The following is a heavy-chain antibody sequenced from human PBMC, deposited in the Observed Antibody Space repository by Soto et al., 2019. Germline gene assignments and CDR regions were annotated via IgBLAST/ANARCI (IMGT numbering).Heavy chain of an antibody. J-gene: IGHJ4*02. Sequence: ASVKVSCKAAGYTFTSYARHWVRQAPGQRLEWMGWINAGNGNTKYSQKFQGRVTITRDTSACTAYMELRSLRSEDTAVYYCARDGGYSYGYFDYWGQGTLVTVSS. D-gene: IGHD5-18*01. V-gene: IGHV1-3*01. CDR1: GYTFTSYA. CDR2: INAGNGNT. CDR3: ARDGGYSYGYFDY.